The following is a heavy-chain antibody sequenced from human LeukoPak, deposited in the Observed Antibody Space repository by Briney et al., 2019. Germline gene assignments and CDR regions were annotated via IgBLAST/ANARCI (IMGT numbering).Heavy chain of an antibody. D-gene: IGHD2-21*01. V-gene: IGHV3-9*01. CDR3: SKSRLIDYSYSHMDV. J-gene: IGHJ6*03. CDR2: INWKSDNI. CDR1: GFTFYDYA. Sequence: RGGALRLSCAAAGFTFYDYAMRWGRQAPGEGLEWGSGINWKSDNIDYADSVKGRVTISGDNAKNSLSLQMNSARVEYTALYDCSKSRLIDYSYSHMDVWGKGTTVTVSS.